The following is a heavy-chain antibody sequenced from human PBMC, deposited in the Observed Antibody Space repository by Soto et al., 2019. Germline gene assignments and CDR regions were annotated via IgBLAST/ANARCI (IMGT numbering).Heavy chain of an antibody. Sequence: PGGSLRLSCGASGITFSDYYMAWIRQAPGKGLEWMSYINSVSSFTDYADSVKGRFTISRDNAKKSVYLQMNSLRAEDTAVYYGASEGHTMITTFYYGLGVWGQGTTVTVSS. D-gene: IGHD3-22*01. CDR1: GITFSDYY. CDR2: INSVSSFT. V-gene: IGHV3-11*06. J-gene: IGHJ6*02. CDR3: ASEGHTMITTFYYGLGV.